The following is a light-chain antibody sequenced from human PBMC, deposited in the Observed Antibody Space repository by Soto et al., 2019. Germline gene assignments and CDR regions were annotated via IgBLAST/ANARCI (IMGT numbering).Light chain of an antibody. CDR2: GNS. J-gene: IGLJ1*01. Sequence: QSVLTQPPSVSGAPGQRVTISCTGGGSNIGAGYDVHWYQQLPGTAPKLLIYGNSNRPSGVPDRFSGSKSGTSASLAITGLQAEDEADYYCQSYDSSLSGLVFGTGTKLTVL. CDR1: GSNIGAGYD. V-gene: IGLV1-40*01. CDR3: QSYDSSLSGLV.